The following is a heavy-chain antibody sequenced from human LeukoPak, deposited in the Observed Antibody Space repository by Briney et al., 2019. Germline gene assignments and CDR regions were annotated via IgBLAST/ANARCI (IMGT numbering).Heavy chain of an antibody. J-gene: IGHJ4*02. V-gene: IGHV4-59*01. CDR1: GGSISSYH. CDR3: ARANQQLSDLDY. Sequence: WETLSLTCTVSGGSISSYHWSWIRQPPGKGLEWIGYIYYSGSANYNPSLKSRVTISVDTSKNQFSLKLTSVTAADTAVYYCARANQQLSDLDYWGQGTLVTVSS. D-gene: IGHD6-13*01. CDR2: IYYSGSA.